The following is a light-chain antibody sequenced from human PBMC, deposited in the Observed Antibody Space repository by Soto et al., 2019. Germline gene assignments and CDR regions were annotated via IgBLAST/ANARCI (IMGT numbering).Light chain of an antibody. CDR3: QQYGSSPLT. Sequence: EIVLTQSPATLSVSPGERATLSCRASQSVSSNLAWYQQKPGQAPRLLIYGVSTRATDIPARFSGSGSGTEFTLTISRLEPEDFAVYYCQQYGSSPLTFGGGTKVDIK. CDR1: QSVSSN. V-gene: IGKV3-20*01. J-gene: IGKJ4*01. CDR2: GVS.